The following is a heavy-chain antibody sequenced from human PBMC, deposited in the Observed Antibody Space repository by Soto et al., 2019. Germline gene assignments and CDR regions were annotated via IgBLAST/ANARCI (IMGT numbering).Heavy chain of an antibody. CDR1: GFTFSSYW. CDR2: IKGDGSRT. CDR3: ARGLPGYYGMDV. V-gene: IGHV3-74*01. Sequence: EVQLVESGGGLVQPGGSLRLSCAASGFTFSSYWIHWVRQAPGKGLVWVSRIKGDGSRTDYADSVKGRFTISRDNAKNTVYVQMYSLRDEDTAVYYCARGLPGYYGMDVWGQGTTVTVSS. J-gene: IGHJ6*02. D-gene: IGHD4-17*01.